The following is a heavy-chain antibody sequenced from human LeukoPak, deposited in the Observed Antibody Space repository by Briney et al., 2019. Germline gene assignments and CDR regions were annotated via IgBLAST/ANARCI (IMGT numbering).Heavy chain of an antibody. D-gene: IGHD5-18*01. V-gene: IGHV4-31*03. J-gene: IGHJ3*02. Sequence: SETLSLTCTVSGGSISSGGYYWSWIRQHPGKGLEWIGYIYYSGSTYYNPSLKSRVIISVDTSKNQFSLKLSSVTAADTAVYYCARDGYSYGSDAFDIWGQGTMVTVSS. CDR1: GGSISSGGYY. CDR3: ARDGYSYGSDAFDI. CDR2: IYYSGST.